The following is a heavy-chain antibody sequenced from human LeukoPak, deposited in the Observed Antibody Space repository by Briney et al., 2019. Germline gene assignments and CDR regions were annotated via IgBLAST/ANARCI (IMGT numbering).Heavy chain of an antibody. CDR3: AREGPRGNSQFDY. CDR1: GFTFSSYG. V-gene: IGHV3-30*03. Sequence: PGGSLRLSCAASGFTFSSYGMHWVRQAPGKGLEWVAVISYDGSDKNYADSVKGRLTISRDNSKNALYLQMNSLRAEDTAVYYCAREGPRGNSQFDYWGQGTLVTVSS. D-gene: IGHD2/OR15-2a*01. CDR2: ISYDGSDK. J-gene: IGHJ4*02.